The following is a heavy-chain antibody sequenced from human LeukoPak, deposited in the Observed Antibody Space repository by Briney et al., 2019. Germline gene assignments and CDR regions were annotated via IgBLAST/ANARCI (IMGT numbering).Heavy chain of an antibody. Sequence: ASVKVSCKASGYTFTGYYMHWVRHAPGQGLEWMGWINPNSGGTNYAQKFQGRVTMTRDTSISTACMELSRLRSDDTAVYYCARSMVRGVIIQLSFDPWGQGTLVTVSS. D-gene: IGHD3-10*01. CDR3: ARSMVRGVIIQLSFDP. CDR1: GYTFTGYY. V-gene: IGHV1-2*02. CDR2: INPNSGGT. J-gene: IGHJ5*02.